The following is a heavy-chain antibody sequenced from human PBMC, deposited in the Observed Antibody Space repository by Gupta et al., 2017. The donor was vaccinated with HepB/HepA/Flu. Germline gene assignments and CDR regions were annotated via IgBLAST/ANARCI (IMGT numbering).Heavy chain of an antibody. V-gene: IGHV4-61*01. CDR1: GGPVSSGSYY. CDR3: ARDSIAARHWFDP. J-gene: IGHJ5*02. Sequence: QVQLQESGPGLVKPSETLSLTCTVSGGPVSSGSYYWSWIRQPPGKGLEWIGYIYYSGSTNYNPSLKSRVTISVDTSKNQFSLKLSSVTAADTAVYYCARDSIAARHWFDPWGQGTLVTVSS. D-gene: IGHD6-6*01. CDR2: IYYSGST.